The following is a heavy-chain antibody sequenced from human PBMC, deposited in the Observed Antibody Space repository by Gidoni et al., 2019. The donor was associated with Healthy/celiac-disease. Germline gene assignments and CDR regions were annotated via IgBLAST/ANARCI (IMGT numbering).Heavy chain of an antibody. Sequence: QLQLQESGPGLVKPSETLSLTCTVSGGSISSSSYYWGWIRQPPGKGLEWIGSIYYSGSTYYNPSLKSRVTISVDTSKNQFSLKLSSVTAADTAVYYCARRGQTYYYGMDVWGQGTTVTVSS. CDR3: ARRGQTYYYGMDV. J-gene: IGHJ6*02. CDR2: IYYSGST. CDR1: GGSISSSSYY. V-gene: IGHV4-39*01.